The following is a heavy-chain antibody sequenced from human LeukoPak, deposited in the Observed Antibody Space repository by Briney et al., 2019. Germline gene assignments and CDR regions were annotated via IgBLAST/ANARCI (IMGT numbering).Heavy chain of an antibody. D-gene: IGHD3-16*01. CDR2: INHSGST. J-gene: IGHJ6*03. CDR3: ARGQGFWGYYYYYMDV. Sequence: SETLSLTCAVYGGSFSGYYWSWIRQPPGKGLEWIGEINHSGSTNYNPSLKSRVTISVDTSKNQFPLKLSSVTAADTAVYYCARGQGFWGYYYYYMDVWGKGTTVTVSS. V-gene: IGHV4-34*01. CDR1: GGSFSGYY.